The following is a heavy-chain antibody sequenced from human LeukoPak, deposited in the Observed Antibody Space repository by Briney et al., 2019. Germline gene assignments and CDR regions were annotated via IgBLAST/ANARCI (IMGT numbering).Heavy chain of an antibody. CDR2: ISGSGGST. CDR1: GFTFSSYA. V-gene: IGHV3-23*01. Sequence: GGSLRLSCAASGFTFSSYAMSWVRQAPGKGLEWVSAISGSGGSTYYADSVKGRFTISRDNSKNTLCLQMNSLRAEDTAVYYCARAASRHYYDSSGYYYQALSLGYDYWGQGTLVTVSS. D-gene: IGHD3-22*01. CDR3: ARAASRHYYDSSGYYYQALSLGYDY. J-gene: IGHJ4*02.